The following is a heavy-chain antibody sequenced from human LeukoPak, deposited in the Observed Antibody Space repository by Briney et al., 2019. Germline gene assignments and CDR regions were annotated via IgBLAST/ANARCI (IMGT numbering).Heavy chain of an antibody. V-gene: IGHV1-2*02. CDR3: ARRYTDSSEGFDY. J-gene: IGHJ4*02. Sequence: GGSLRLSCAASGFTFSSYGMHWLRQAPGQGLEWMGWINPNGGGTNYAGKFQGRVTMTSDTSISTAYMDLSRLRSDDTAVYYCARRYTDSSEGFDYWGQGTLVTVSS. D-gene: IGHD6-6*01. CDR1: GFTFSSYG. CDR2: INPNGGGT.